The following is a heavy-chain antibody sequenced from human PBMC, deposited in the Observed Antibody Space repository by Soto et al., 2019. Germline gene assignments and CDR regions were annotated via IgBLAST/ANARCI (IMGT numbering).Heavy chain of an antibody. Sequence: PSETLSLTCTVSGGSISSGDYYWSWIRQPPGKGLEWIGYIYYSGSTYYNPSLKSRVTISVDTSKNQFSLKLSSVTAADTAVYYCARTPGYYDSSRYPPLFDYWGQGTLVTVSS. D-gene: IGHD3-22*01. CDR2: IYYSGST. J-gene: IGHJ4*02. CDR3: ARTPGYYDSSRYPPLFDY. CDR1: GGSISSGDYY. V-gene: IGHV4-30-4*01.